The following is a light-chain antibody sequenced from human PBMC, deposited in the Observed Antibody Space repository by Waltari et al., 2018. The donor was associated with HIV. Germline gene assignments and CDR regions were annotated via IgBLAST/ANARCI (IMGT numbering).Light chain of an antibody. J-gene: IGKJ1*01. Sequence: DIVMTQSQDSLAVSLGERATINCKSSQSVLYSSNNKNYLAWYQQKPGQPPRLLIYWASTRESGVPDRFSGSGSQTDFTLTISSLQAEDVAVYYCQQYYSTLRTFGQGTKVEIK. CDR2: WAS. CDR3: QQYYSTLRT. V-gene: IGKV4-1*01. CDR1: QSVLYSSNNKNY.